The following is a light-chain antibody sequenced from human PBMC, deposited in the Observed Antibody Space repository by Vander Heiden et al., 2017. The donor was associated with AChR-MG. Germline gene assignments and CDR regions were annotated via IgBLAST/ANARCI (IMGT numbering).Light chain of an antibody. J-gene: IGKJ3*01. CDR3: QQYYSYPKN. CDR1: QGISSY. V-gene: IGKV1-8*01. CDR2: AAS. Sequence: AIRITQSPSSLSASTGDRVTITCRASQGISSYLAWYQQKPGKAPKLLIYAASTLQSGVPSRFSGSGSGTDFTLTISCLQSEDFATYYCQQYYSYPKNFGHGTKVDIK.